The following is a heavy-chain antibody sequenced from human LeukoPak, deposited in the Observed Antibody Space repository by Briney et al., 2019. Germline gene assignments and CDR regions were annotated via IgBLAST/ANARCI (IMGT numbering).Heavy chain of an antibody. D-gene: IGHD3-3*01. CDR3: ARGITIFGVVIGY. CDR1: GFTFGDFA. V-gene: IGHV3-7*04. CDR2: IKEDGSEK. Sequence: GGSLRLSCTGSGFTFGDFAMSWVRQAPGKGLEWVANIKEDGSEKYYVDSVKGRFTISRDNAENSLYLQMNSLRVEDTAVYYCARGITIFGVVIGYWGQGTLVTISS. J-gene: IGHJ4*02.